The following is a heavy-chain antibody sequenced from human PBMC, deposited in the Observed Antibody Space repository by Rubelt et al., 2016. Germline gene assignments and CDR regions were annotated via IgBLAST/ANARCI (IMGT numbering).Heavy chain of an antibody. Sequence: QVQLVESGGGVVQPGRSLRLSCAASGFTFSSYAMHWVRQAPGKGLEWVAVISSDGTYKFYADSVEGRFTISRDNAKNSLYLQMNSLRAEDTAAYYCARGAPVNYGDYDGRDYWGQGTLVTVSS. D-gene: IGHD4-17*01. CDR1: GFTFSSYA. J-gene: IGHJ4*02. CDR3: ARGAPVNYGDYDGRDY. V-gene: IGHV3-30*04. CDR2: ISSDGTYK.